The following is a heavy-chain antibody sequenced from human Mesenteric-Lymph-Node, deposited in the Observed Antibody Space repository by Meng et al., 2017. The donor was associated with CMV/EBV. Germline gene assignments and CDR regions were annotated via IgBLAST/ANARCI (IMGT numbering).Heavy chain of an antibody. V-gene: IGHV4-59*01. Sequence: SETLSLTCTVSGGSISSYYWSWIRQPPGKGLEWIGYIYYSGSTNYNPSLKSRVTISVDTSKNQFSLKLSSVTAADTAVYYCASHSGYCSSTSCYTNGGWFDPWGQGTLVTVSS. CDR3: ASHSGYCSSTSCYTNGGWFDP. J-gene: IGHJ5*02. D-gene: IGHD2-2*02. CDR2: IYYSGST. CDR1: GGSISSYY.